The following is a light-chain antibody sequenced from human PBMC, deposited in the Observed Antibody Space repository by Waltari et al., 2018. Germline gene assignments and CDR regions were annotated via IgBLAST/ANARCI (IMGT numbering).Light chain of an antibody. Sequence: SSELTQDPAVSVALGQTVRITCQGDSLRSYYASWYQQKPGQAPVLVIYGKNNRPSGIPDLFSGSSSGNTASLTITGAQAEDEADYYCNSRDSSGNHHWVFGGGTKLTVL. V-gene: IGLV3-19*01. J-gene: IGLJ3*02. CDR3: NSRDSSGNHHWV. CDR2: GKN. CDR1: SLRSYY.